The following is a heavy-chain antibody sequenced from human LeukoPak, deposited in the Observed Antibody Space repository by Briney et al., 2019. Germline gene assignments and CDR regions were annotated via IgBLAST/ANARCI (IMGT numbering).Heavy chain of an antibody. CDR3: AKDQFGDIVATIPYGMDV. CDR1: GFIFSSYA. Sequence: GGSLRLSCAASGFIFSSYALHWVRQTPGKGLEWVADITYDGSSKYYAESVKGRFTISRDNSKNTLYLQMNSLRAEDTAVYYCAKDQFGDIVATIPYGMDVWGQGTTVTVSS. J-gene: IGHJ6*02. V-gene: IGHV3-30-3*01. D-gene: IGHD5-12*01. CDR2: ITYDGSSK.